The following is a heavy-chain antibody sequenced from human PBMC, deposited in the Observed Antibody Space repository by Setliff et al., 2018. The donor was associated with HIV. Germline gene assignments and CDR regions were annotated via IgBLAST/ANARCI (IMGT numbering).Heavy chain of an antibody. CDR3: AKDRRGITGTKSCAWFDP. CDR2: IWYDGSEK. V-gene: IGHV3-33*03. Sequence: PGGSLRLSCTTSGFTFGSYGMHWVRQAPGKGLEWVANIWYDGSEKYYADSVKGRFTISRDKSKNTLYLQMNSLRTEDTAVYYCAKDRRGITGTKSCAWFDPWGQGTLVTVSS. D-gene: IGHD1-7*01. J-gene: IGHJ5*02. CDR1: GFTFGSYG.